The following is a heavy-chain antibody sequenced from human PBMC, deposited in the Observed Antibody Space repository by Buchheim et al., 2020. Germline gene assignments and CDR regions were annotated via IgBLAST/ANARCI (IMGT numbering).Heavy chain of an antibody. V-gene: IGHV4-59*08. CDR1: GGSISSYY. CDR2: VYSTGST. J-gene: IGHJ5*02. Sequence: VQLQESGPGLVKPSETLSLTCTVSGGSISSYYWSWIRRPPGKGLEWIGYVYSTGSTNYNPSFKSRVSISLDTSKNQFSLTLKSVSAADTAVYYCARLSGLKALDHWGPGTL. CDR3: ARLSGLKALDH.